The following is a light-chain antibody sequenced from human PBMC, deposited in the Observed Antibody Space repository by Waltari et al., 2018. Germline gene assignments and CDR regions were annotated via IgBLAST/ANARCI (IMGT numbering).Light chain of an antibody. CDR2: KAS. CDR3: QQYNSYLYT. CDR1: QSISSW. V-gene: IGKV1-5*03. Sequence: DIQMTQSPSTLSASVGDRVTITCRASQSISSWLAWYQQKPGKAPNLLIYKASNLKSGVPSRFSGSGSGTEFTLTISSLQPDDFATYYCQQYNSYLYTCGQGTKLEIK. J-gene: IGKJ2*01.